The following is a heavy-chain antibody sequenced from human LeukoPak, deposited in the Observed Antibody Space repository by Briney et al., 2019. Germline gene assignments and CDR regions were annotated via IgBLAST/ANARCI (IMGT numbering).Heavy chain of an antibody. V-gene: IGHV4-30-2*01. J-gene: IGHJ4*02. Sequence: PSQTLSLTCAVSGGSISSGDYSWSWIRQPPGSGLEWIGYIWLSGHTNYNPSLRSRVTISVARSNNQFSLRLSSVTAADTAVYYCARARESMATAGSYFDYWDQGTLVTVSS. CDR1: GGSISSGDYS. CDR3: ARARESMATAGSYFDY. CDR2: IWLSGHT. D-gene: IGHD6-13*01.